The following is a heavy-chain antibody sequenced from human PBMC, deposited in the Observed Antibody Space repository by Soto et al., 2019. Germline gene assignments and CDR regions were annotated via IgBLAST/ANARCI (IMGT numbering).Heavy chain of an antibody. CDR2: ISTSNGNT. CDR3: AREYCSSTSCYGVDY. J-gene: IGHJ4*02. V-gene: IGHV1-18*01. D-gene: IGHD2-2*01. Sequence: QVQLVQSGVEVKKPGASVKVSCKASGYTFTTYGISWVRQAPGQGLEWMGWISTSNGNTKYAQKVEGRVTMTTDSSTSIGYMELRSLRSGDTVVYYCAREYCSSTSCYGVDYWGQGILVTVSS. CDR1: GYTFTTYG.